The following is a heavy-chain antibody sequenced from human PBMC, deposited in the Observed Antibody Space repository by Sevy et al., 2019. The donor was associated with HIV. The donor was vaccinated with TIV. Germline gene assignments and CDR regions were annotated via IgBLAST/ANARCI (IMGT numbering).Heavy chain of an antibody. V-gene: IGHV1-2*02. D-gene: IGHD2-15*01. CDR1: GYTVTDSY. Sequence: ASVKVSCKASGYTVTDSYMHWVRQAPGQGLEWMGWINPKNGGTNYAQKLQGRVTMTRDTSSNTAYLDLSRRKADDTAVYYCEWAIEYCSGSYCMWGQGSLVTVSS. CDR3: EWAIEYCSGSYCM. CDR2: INPKNGGT. J-gene: IGHJ4*02.